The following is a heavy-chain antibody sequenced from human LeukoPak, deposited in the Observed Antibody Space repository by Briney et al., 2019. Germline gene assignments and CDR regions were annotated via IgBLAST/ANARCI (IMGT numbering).Heavy chain of an antibody. V-gene: IGHV4-39*02. J-gene: IGHJ4*02. CDR1: GGSISNSYH. Sequence: SETLSLTCSVSGGSISNSYHWGWIRTSPGKGLEWIGSMYYRGTTYENSSLKSRLTLSIDTSNNQFYLKLTSVTAADTAVYFCAREYSRSVVAGSRPDLWGQGLLVTVSS. CDR3: AREYSRSVVAGSRPDL. D-gene: IGHD2-21*01. CDR2: MYYRGTT.